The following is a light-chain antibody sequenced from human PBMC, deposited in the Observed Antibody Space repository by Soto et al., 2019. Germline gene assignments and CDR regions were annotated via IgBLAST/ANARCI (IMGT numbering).Light chain of an antibody. CDR3: CSYAGSNTVV. CDR2: EAS. Sequence: QSALTQPASVSGSPGQSITISCTGTSSDVGSYYLGSWYQHHPGKAPQLIIYEASKWPSGVSNRFSGSKSGNTASLTISGLQAEDEADYSCCSYAGSNTVVFGGGTKLTVL. CDR1: SSDVGSYYL. J-gene: IGLJ2*01. V-gene: IGLV2-23*01.